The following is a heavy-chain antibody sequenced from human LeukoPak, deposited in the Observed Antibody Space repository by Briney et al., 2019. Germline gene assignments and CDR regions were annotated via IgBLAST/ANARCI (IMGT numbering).Heavy chain of an antibody. CDR3: ATSTTVTKRVDY. V-gene: IGHV4-34*01. D-gene: IGHD4-17*01. Sequence: SETLSLTCAVYGGSLSGHYWSWIRQPPGKGLEWIGEINHSGSTNYNPSLKSRVTISVDTSKNQFSLKLSSVTAADTAVYYCATSTTVTKRVDYWGQGTLVTVSS. CDR2: INHSGST. CDR1: GGSLSGHY. J-gene: IGHJ4*02.